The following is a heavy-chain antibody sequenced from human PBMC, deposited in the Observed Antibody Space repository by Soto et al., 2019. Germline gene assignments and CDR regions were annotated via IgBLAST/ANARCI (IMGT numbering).Heavy chain of an antibody. Sequence: GGSLRLSCAASGFTFSSPALSWVRQAPGKGLEWVSSISGTSGSGGGTYYADSVKGRSTISRDNSKKTLYLQMNSMRAEDTAVYYCEKDRGGIGLEIYFYFGMDVWGQGTTVTVSS. V-gene: IGHV3-23*01. CDR2: ISGTSGSGGGT. CDR1: GFTFSSPA. D-gene: IGHD3-3*01. CDR3: EKDRGGIGLEIYFYFGMDV. J-gene: IGHJ6*02.